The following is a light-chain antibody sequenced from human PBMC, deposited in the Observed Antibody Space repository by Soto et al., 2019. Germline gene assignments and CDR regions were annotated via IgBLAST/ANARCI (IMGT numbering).Light chain of an antibody. Sequence: DIQMTQSPSSLSASVGDRVTITCRASQSISTYLNWYQQKAGLAPKLLIYAASSLQSGVPSRFSGSGSGTDFTLTISSLEPEDFAVYYCHQRSNWPITFGQGTRLEIK. CDR3: HQRSNWPIT. CDR2: AAS. J-gene: IGKJ5*01. CDR1: QSISTY. V-gene: IGKV1-39*01.